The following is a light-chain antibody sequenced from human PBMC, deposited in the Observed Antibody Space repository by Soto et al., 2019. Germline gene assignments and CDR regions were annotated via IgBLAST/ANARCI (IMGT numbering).Light chain of an antibody. J-gene: IGKJ1*01. CDR2: GAS. V-gene: IGKV3-20*01. Sequence: EIVLTQSPGSLSLSPGDRATLSCRASQSVDSSFFAWYQQKPGQAPRLLIYGASNRATGLPDRFSGRGSGTDFTLTISRLEPEDFAVFYCQQYVSSVTFGQGTKVEIK. CDR3: QQYVSSVT. CDR1: QSVDSSF.